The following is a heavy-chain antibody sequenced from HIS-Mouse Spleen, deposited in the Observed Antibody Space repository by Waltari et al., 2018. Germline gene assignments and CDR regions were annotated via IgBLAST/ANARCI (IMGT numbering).Heavy chain of an antibody. V-gene: IGHV1-58*01. CDR2: SGNT. J-gene: IGHJ6*02. Sequence: SGNTNYAQKFQERVTITRDMSTSTAYMELSSLRSEDTAVYYCAAEDIVATNYYYYGMDVWGQGTTVTVSS. CDR3: AAEDIVATNYYYYGMDV. D-gene: IGHD5-12*01.